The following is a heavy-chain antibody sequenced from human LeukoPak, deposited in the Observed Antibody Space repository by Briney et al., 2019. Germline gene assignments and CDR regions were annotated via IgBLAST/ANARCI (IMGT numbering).Heavy chain of an antibody. CDR1: GFTFSSYS. Sequence: GGSLRLSCAASGFTFSSYSMNWVRQAPGKGLEWVSYISSSSSTIYYADSVKGRFTISRDNAKNSLYLQMNSLRAEDTAVYYCARSYSSGWYYGGGFDYWGQGTLVTVSS. CDR3: ARSYSSGWYYGGGFDY. J-gene: IGHJ4*02. V-gene: IGHV3-48*04. CDR2: ISSSSSTI. D-gene: IGHD6-19*01.